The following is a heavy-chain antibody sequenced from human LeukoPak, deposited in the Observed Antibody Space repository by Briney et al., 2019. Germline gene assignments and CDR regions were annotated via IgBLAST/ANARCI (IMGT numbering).Heavy chain of an antibody. CDR2: INPNSGGT. CDR3: VRLPGRYCSSTSCWRFDY. D-gene: IGHD2-2*01. V-gene: IGHV1-2*02. CDR1: GDTFTGYH. Sequence: GALLYDACEASGDTFTGYHMLWVRTAPGQGGGWLEWINPNSGGTNSAQKFQGRVTMTRDTSISTAYMELSRLRSDDTAVYYCVRLPGRYCSSTSCWRFDYWGQGTLVTVSS. J-gene: IGHJ4*02.